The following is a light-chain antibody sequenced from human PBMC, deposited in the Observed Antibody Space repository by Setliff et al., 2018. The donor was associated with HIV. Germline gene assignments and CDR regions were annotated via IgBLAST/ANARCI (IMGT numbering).Light chain of an antibody. Sequence: QPVLTQPRSVSGSPGQSVTISCTGTSSDVGGYNYVSWYQQYPGKAPKVIIYDVNKRPSGVPDRFSGSKSANTASLTISGLQAEDEADYYCNSYTTSGTRVFGTGTKVTVL. CDR2: DVN. V-gene: IGLV2-11*01. CDR1: SSDVGGYNY. CDR3: NSYTTSGTRV. J-gene: IGLJ1*01.